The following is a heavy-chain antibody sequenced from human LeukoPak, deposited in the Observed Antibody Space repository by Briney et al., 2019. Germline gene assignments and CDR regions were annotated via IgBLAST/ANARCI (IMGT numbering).Heavy chain of an antibody. J-gene: IGHJ4*02. V-gene: IGHV3-7*01. CDR3: ARDGWRAINY. Sequence: GGSLRLSCAASGFTFSTYWMSWVRQAPGKGLGWVANIKEDGSEKYYVDSVRGRFTISRDNAKNSLFLQMNSLRAEDTAVYYCARDGWRAINYWGQGTLVTVS. CDR1: GFTFSTYW. CDR2: IKEDGSEK. D-gene: IGHD5-24*01.